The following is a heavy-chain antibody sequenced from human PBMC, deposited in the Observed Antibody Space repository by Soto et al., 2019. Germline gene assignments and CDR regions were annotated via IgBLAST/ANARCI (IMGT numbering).Heavy chain of an antibody. D-gene: IGHD3-10*01. J-gene: IGHJ6*02. Sequence: GGSLRLSCAASGFTVSINYMSWVRHAPGKGLEWVSVIYSGGSTYYADSVKGRFTISRDNSKNTLYLQMNSLRAEDTAVYYCARDRGTMVRGVLYYYYGMDVWGQGTTVTVSS. CDR1: GFTVSINY. V-gene: IGHV3-53*01. CDR3: ARDRGTMVRGVLYYYYGMDV. CDR2: IYSGGST.